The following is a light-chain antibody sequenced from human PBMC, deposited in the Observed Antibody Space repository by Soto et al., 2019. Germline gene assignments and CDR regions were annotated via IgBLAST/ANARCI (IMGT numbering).Light chain of an antibody. J-gene: IGLJ1*01. CDR2: EVN. Sequence: QSALTQPPSASGSPGQSVTISCTGTRSDVGGYKYVSWYQQHPGKAPKLMIFEVNKRPSGVPDRFSGSKSGNTASLTVSGLQAEDEADYYCCSYAGSYTYVFGTGTKLTVL. V-gene: IGLV2-8*01. CDR3: CSYAGSYTYV. CDR1: RSDVGGYKY.